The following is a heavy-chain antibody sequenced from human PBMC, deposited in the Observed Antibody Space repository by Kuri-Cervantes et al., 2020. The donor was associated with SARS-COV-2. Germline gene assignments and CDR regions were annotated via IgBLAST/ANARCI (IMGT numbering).Heavy chain of an antibody. J-gene: IGHJ4*02. D-gene: IGHD2-21*01. CDR1: GGTFSSYA. Sequence: SVKVSCKASGGTFSSYAISWVRQAPGQGLEWMGRIIPILGTANYAQKFQGRVTITADKSTSTAYMELSSLRSEDTAVYYCAGDLIGLAYCGGDCSWEYFDYWGQGTLVTVSS. V-gene: IGHV1-69*04. CDR3: AGDLIGLAYCGGDCSWEYFDY. CDR2: IIPILGTA.